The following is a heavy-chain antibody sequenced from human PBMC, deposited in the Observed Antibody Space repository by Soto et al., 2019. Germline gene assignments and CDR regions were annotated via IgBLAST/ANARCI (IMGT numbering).Heavy chain of an antibody. D-gene: IGHD6-19*01. V-gene: IGHV1-2*04. CDR1: GYTFTGYY. Sequence: QVQLVQSGAEVKKPGASVKVSCKASGYTFTGYYMHWVRQAPGQGLEWMGWINPNSGGTNYAQKFQGWVTMTRDTSICTAYMELSRLRSDDTAVYYCARGIAVAGLDDAFDIWGQGTMVTVSS. CDR2: INPNSGGT. J-gene: IGHJ3*02. CDR3: ARGIAVAGLDDAFDI.